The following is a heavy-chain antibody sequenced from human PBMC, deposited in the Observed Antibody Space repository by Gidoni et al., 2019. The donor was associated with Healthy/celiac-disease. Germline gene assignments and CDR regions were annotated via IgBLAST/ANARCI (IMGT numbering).Heavy chain of an antibody. V-gene: IGHV4-59*01. CDR3: ARDKGHGHGYDY. CDR2: IYYSGST. Sequence: QVQLQESGPGLVKPSETLSLTCTVSGGSISSYYWSWIRPPPGKGLELIGYIYYSGSTNYNPSLKSRVTISVDTSKNQFSLKLSSVTAADTAVYYCARDKGHGHGYDYWGQGTLVTVSS. CDR1: GGSISSYY. D-gene: IGHD2-15*01. J-gene: IGHJ4*02.